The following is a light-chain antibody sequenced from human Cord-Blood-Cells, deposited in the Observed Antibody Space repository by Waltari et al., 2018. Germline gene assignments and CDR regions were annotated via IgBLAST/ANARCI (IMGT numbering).Light chain of an antibody. Sequence: EIVLTQSPTTLSLSPGERATLSCRASQSVSSYLAWYQQKPGQAPRLLIYEASNRATGIPARFSGSGSGTDFTLTISSLEPEDFAVYYCQQRSNLPLTFGGGTKVEIK. J-gene: IGKJ4*01. CDR1: QSVSSY. V-gene: IGKV3-11*01. CDR2: EAS. CDR3: QQRSNLPLT.